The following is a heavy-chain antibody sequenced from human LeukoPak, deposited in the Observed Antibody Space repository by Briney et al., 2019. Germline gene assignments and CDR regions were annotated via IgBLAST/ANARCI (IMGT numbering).Heavy chain of an antibody. D-gene: IGHD3-16*01. CDR3: ARADYAYAELSR. Sequence: GGSLRLSCAGSEFXFSSYWMSWVRQAPGKGLEWVANIKEDGTLKNYVDSVRGRFTISRDNAKNSLYLQMNSLRAEDTAVYYCARADYAYAELSRWGQGTLVTVSS. V-gene: IGHV3-7*03. CDR2: IKEDGTLK. CDR1: EFXFSSYW. J-gene: IGHJ4*02.